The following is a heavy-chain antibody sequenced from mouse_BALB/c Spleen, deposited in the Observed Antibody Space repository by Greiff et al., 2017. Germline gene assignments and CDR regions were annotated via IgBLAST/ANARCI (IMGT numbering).Heavy chain of an antibody. CDR2: IWSGGST. Sequence: VKLMESGPGLVQPSQSLSITCTVSGFSLTSYGVHWVRQSPGKGLEWLGVIWSGGSTDYNAAFISRLSISKDNSKSQVFFKMNSLQANDTAIYYCARETLEYGNPMDYWGQGTSVTVSS. CDR1: GFSLTSYG. V-gene: IGHV2-2*02. J-gene: IGHJ4*01. CDR3: ARETLEYGNPMDY. D-gene: IGHD2-10*02.